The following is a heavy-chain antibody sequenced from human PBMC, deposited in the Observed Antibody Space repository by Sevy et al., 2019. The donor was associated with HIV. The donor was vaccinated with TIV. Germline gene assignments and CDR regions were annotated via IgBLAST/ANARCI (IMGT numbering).Heavy chain of an antibody. CDR2: ISSNGGST. V-gene: IGHV3-64D*06. D-gene: IGHD6-13*01. CDR1: GFTFSSYA. CDR3: VKDSRYSSSWYGYYYYYGMDV. J-gene: IGHJ6*02. Sequence: GGSLRLSCSASGFTFSSYAMHWVRQAPGKGLEYASAISSNGGSTYYADSVKGRFTISRDNSKNTLYLQMSSLRAEDTAVYYCVKDSRYSSSWYGYYYYYGMDVWGQGTTVTVSS.